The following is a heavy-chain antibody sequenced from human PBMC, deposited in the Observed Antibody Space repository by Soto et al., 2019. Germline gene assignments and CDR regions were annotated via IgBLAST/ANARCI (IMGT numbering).Heavy chain of an antibody. Sequence: QVQLVQSGAEVKKPGSSVKVSCKASGGTFSSYSINWVRQAPGQGLEWMGEIIPIFGTANYAQKFQGRVTITADESTSTAYMELSSLRSDDAPVYYCALDIARHSWGIDYWGQGTLVTVSS. CDR3: ALDIARHSWGIDY. D-gene: IGHD3-16*01. J-gene: IGHJ4*02. V-gene: IGHV1-69*01. CDR2: IIPIFGTA. CDR1: GGTFSSYS.